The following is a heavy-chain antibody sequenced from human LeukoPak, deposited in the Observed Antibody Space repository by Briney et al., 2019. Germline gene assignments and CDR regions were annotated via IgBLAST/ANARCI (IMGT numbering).Heavy chain of an antibody. CDR3: AKDACSSTSCYRGAPGDYYFDF. J-gene: IGHJ4*02. CDR2: IRYDGSIK. D-gene: IGHD2-2*02. Sequence: PGGSLRPSCAASGFTFSGYGMHWVRQAPGKGLEWVTFIRYDGSIKYYADSVKGRFTISRDNSKNTLYLQMNSLRAEDTAVYYCAKDACSSTSCYRGAPGDYYFDFWGQGTLVTVSS. CDR1: GFTFSGYG. V-gene: IGHV3-30*02.